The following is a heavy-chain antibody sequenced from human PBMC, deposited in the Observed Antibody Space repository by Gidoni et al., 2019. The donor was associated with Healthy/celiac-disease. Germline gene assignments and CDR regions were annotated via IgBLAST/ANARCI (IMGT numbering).Heavy chain of an antibody. CDR2: IDPSDSYT. Sequence: EVQLVQSGAEVKKPGESLRISCKGSGYSFTSYWISWVRQMPGKGLEWMGRIDPSDSYTNYSPSFQGHVTISADKSISTAYLQWSSLKASDTAMYYCATEGWLRLSGGGDFDYWGQGTLVTVSS. CDR3: ATEGWLRLSGGGDFDY. V-gene: IGHV5-10-1*03. J-gene: IGHJ4*02. CDR1: GYSFTSYW. D-gene: IGHD5-12*01.